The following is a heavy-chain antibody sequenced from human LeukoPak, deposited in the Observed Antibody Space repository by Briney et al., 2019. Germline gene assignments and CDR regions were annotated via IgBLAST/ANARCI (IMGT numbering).Heavy chain of an antibody. J-gene: IGHJ5*02. CDR3: ARVKYSSSWYWFDP. CDR1: GGSISSYY. Sequence: SETLSLTCTVSGGSISSYYWSWIRQPPGKGLEWMGYIYYSGSTNYNPSLKSRVTISVDTSKNQFSLKLSSVTAADTAVYYCARVKYSSSWYWFDPWGQGTPVTVSS. CDR2: IYYSGST. V-gene: IGHV4-59*01. D-gene: IGHD6-13*01.